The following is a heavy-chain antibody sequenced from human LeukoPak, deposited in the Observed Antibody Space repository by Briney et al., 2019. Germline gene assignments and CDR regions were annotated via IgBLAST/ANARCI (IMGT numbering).Heavy chain of an antibody. Sequence: GGSLRLSCAASGFTFSNAWMSWGRQAPGKGLEWVGRIKSKTDGGTTDYAAPVKGRFTISRDDSKNTMYLQMNSLKTEDTAVYYCTPDRDVVVLEDYWGQGNLVTVSS. CDR1: GFTFSNAW. CDR3: TPDRDVVVLEDY. CDR2: IKSKTDGGTT. V-gene: IGHV3-15*01. J-gene: IGHJ4*02. D-gene: IGHD2-15*01.